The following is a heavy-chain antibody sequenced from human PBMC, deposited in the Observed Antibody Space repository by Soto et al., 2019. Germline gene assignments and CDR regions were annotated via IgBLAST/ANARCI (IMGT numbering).Heavy chain of an antibody. V-gene: IGHV4-4*02. CDR3: ARSLGWYAIDS. CDR2: MSHIGSV. CDR1: GVSIGSNYY. D-gene: IGHD6-19*01. Sequence: QVLLQESGPGLVQPSGTLSLSCVVSGVSIGSNYYWGWVRQSPGKGREWLGDMSHIGSVNYNPSHKSGVTISIDKSQIHFSVKLNSVTAADTAVYYCARSLGWYAIDSWGQGTLVIVSS. J-gene: IGHJ4*02.